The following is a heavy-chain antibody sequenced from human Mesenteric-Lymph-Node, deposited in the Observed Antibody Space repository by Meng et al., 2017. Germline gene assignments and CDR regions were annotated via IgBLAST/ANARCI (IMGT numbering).Heavy chain of an antibody. CDR3: ARARTQQLVPFDY. J-gene: IGHJ4*02. CDR1: GYTFTSYD. V-gene: IGHV1-8*01. Sequence: QVQRVQSGAEVEKSGASVKVSCKASGYTFTSYDINWVRQATGQGLEWMGWMNPNSGNTGYAQKFQGRVTMTRNTSISTAYMELSSLRSEDTAVYYCARARTQQLVPFDYWGQGTLVTVSS. D-gene: IGHD6-13*01. CDR2: MNPNSGNT.